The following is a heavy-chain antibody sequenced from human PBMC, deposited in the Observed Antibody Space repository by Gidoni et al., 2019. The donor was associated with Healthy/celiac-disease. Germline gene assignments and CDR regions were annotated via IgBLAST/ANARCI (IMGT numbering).Heavy chain of an antibody. J-gene: IGHJ3*02. V-gene: IGHV3-7*03. CDR2: IKQDGSEK. Sequence: EVQLVESGGGLVQPGGSLRLSCAASGFTFSSYWMSWVRQAPGKGLGWVANIKQDGSEKYYVDSVKGRFTISRDNAKNSLYLQMNSLRAEDTAVYYCARDLGTGAFDIWGQGTMVTVSS. CDR3: ARDLGTGAFDI. CDR1: GFTFSSYW. D-gene: IGHD1-1*01.